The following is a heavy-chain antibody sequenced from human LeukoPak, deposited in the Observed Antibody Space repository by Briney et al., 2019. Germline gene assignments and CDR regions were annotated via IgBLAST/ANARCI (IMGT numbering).Heavy chain of an antibody. CDR2: IIPVLGIA. Sequence: SVKVSCKASGYTFTSYGISWVRQAPGQGLEWMGGIIPVLGIANYAQKFQGRVTITADESTSTAYMELSSLRSEDTAVYYCATSSRTYSSTDYWGQGTLVTVSS. CDR3: ATSSRTYSSTDY. J-gene: IGHJ4*02. V-gene: IGHV1-69*10. CDR1: GYTFTSYG. D-gene: IGHD6-13*01.